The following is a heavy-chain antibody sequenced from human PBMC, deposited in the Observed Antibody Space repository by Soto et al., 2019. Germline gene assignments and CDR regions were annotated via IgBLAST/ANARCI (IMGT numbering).Heavy chain of an antibody. J-gene: IGHJ4*02. Sequence: GGSLSLSCTTSGISFRNYALGWVCMPQGKGLGWDSAISGSGIGTTYENPAKGRLTTSRENSTNTLYFQMNSLGAAEKAIFYFAKKAEKHFDWMFYADSWGQGTLVTVS. V-gene: IGHV3-23*02. D-gene: IGHD3-9*01. CDR2: ISGSGIGT. CDR3: AKKAEKHFDWMFYADS. CDR1: GISFRNYA.